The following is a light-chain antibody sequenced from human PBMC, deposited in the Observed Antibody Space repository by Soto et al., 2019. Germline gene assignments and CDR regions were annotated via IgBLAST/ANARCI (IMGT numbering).Light chain of an antibody. Sequence: EIVMTQSPATLSVSPGERATLSCRASQTISSNLAWYQQKPGQAPRLLIHGASTRATGVPARFSGSGSGTEFTLTISSLQSEDLAVYYCQQYHNWPPQYTFGQWTKLQIK. CDR2: GAS. J-gene: IGKJ2*01. CDR3: QQYHNWPPQYT. V-gene: IGKV3-15*01. CDR1: QTISSN.